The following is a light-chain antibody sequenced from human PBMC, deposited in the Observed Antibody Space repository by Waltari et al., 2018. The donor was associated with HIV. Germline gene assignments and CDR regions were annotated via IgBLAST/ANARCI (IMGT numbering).Light chain of an antibody. CDR2: AAS. Sequence: DVQMTPSPPSLSAPVGDRDTITCRASQGIGNSLAWYQHKPGKAPKLLIYAASTLQSGVPSRFSGSGSGAHFTLTISSLQPEDIATYYCQKYNSAPRTFGQGTKVEFK. CDR3: QKYNSAPRT. V-gene: IGKV1-27*01. CDR1: QGIGNS. J-gene: IGKJ1*01.